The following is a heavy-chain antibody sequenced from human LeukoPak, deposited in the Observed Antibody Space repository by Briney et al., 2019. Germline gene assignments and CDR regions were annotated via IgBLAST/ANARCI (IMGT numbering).Heavy chain of an antibody. Sequence: ASVKVSCKASGYTFTGYYMHWVRQAPGQGLEWMGWINPYSGGTNYAQKFQGRVTMTRDTSISTAYMELSRLRSDDTAVYYCARSMPLGQFDYWGQGTLVTVSS. CDR2: INPYSGGT. J-gene: IGHJ4*02. CDR3: ARSMPLGQFDY. D-gene: IGHD2/OR15-2a*01. V-gene: IGHV1-2*02. CDR1: GYTFTGYY.